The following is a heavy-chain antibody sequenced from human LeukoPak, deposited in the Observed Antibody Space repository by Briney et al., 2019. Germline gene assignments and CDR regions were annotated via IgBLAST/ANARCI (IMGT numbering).Heavy chain of an antibody. V-gene: IGHV3-53*01. CDR1: GFTVSSNY. CDR3: ARGVGWLQFDY. J-gene: IGHJ4*02. CDR2: IYSGGST. Sequence: PGGSLRLSCAASGFTVSSNYMSWVRQAPGKGLEWVSVIYSGGSTYYADSVKGRFTISRDNSKNALYLQMNSLRAEDTAVYYCARGVGWLQFDYWGQGTLVTVSS. D-gene: IGHD5-12*01.